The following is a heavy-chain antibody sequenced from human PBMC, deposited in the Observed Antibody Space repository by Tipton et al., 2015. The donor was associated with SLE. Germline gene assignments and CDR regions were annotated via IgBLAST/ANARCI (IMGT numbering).Heavy chain of an antibody. J-gene: IGHJ3*02. CDR2: IYYSGST. V-gene: IGHV4-39*07. CDR1: GGSFSSSSYY. Sequence: TLSLTCAVYGGSFSSSSYYWGWIRQPPGKGLEWIGSIYYSGSTYYNPSLKSRVTISVDTSKNQFSLKLSSVTAADTAVYYCARPWELEAFDIWGQGTMVTVSS. D-gene: IGHD1-26*01. CDR3: ARPWELEAFDI.